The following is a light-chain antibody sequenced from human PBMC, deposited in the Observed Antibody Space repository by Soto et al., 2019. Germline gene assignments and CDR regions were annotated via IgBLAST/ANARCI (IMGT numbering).Light chain of an antibody. V-gene: IGKV3-15*01. Sequence: EIVMTQSPATLSVSPGERATLSCRASQTVGSNLAWYQQKPGQAPRLLIYGASTRATDIPARFSGSGSGTEFTLTISSLQSEDFALYYCQQYNNGPLTFGHGTRLEIQ. J-gene: IGKJ2*01. CDR1: QTVGSN. CDR3: QQYNNGPLT. CDR2: GAS.